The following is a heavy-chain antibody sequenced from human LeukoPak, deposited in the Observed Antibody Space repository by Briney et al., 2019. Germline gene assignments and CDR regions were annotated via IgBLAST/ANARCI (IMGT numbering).Heavy chain of an antibody. CDR1: GFTFSNAW. D-gene: IGHD3-22*01. Sequence: GGSLRLSCAASGFTFSNAWMSWVRQAPGKGLEWVGRIKSKTDGGTTDYAAPVKGRFTISRDDSKNTLYLQMNSLKTEDTAVYYCTTDRYYDSSGSSYYFDYWGQGTLVTVSS. V-gene: IGHV3-15*01. CDR3: TTDRYYDSSGSSYYFDY. CDR2: IKSKTDGGTT. J-gene: IGHJ4*02.